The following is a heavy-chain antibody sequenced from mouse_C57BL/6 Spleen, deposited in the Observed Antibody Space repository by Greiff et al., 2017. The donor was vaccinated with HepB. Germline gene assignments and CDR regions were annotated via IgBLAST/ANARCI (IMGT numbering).Heavy chain of an antibody. D-gene: IGHD1-1*01. V-gene: IGHV1-18*01. CDR3: ARTGLLSSYWYFDV. Sequence: SGYTFTDYNMDWVKQSHGKSLEWIGDINPNNGGTIYNQKFKGKATLTVDKSSSTAYMELRSLTSEDTAVYYCARTGLLSSYWYFDVWGTGTTVTVSS. CDR1: GYTFTDYN. CDR2: INPNNGGT. J-gene: IGHJ1*03.